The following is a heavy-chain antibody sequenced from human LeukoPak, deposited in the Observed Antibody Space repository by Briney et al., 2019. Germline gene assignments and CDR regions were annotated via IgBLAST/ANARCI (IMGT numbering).Heavy chain of an antibody. D-gene: IGHD3-16*01. Sequence: GGSLRLSCAASGFTFSDYYMTWIRQAPGKGLECVSYISNTGGTTHYADSVRGRFTIFRDNTKNLLYLQMNSLRAEDTAVYYCARGTFGGVTFGYWGQGTLVAVSS. J-gene: IGHJ4*02. CDR2: ISNTGGTT. CDR3: ARGTFGGVTFGY. CDR1: GFTFSDYY. V-gene: IGHV3-11*01.